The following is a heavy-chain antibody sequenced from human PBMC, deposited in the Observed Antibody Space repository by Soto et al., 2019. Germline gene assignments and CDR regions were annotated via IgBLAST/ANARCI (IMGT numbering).Heavy chain of an antibody. Sequence: GGSLRLSCAASGFTVSSNYMSWVRQAPGKGLEWVSVIYSGGSTYYADSVKGRFTISRHNSKNTLYLQMNSLRAEDTAVYYCARANNVLEPNAFDIWGQGTMVTVSS. D-gene: IGHD1-1*01. V-gene: IGHV3-53*04. J-gene: IGHJ3*02. CDR2: IYSGGST. CDR3: ARANNVLEPNAFDI. CDR1: GFTVSSNY.